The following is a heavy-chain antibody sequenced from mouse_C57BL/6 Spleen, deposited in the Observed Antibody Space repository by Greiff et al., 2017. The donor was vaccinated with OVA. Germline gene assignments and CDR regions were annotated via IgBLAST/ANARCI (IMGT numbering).Heavy chain of an antibody. V-gene: IGHV1-64*01. CDR3: ARRGGDYDYDGWFAY. D-gene: IGHD2-4*01. J-gene: IGHJ3*01. CDR2: IHPNSGST. CDR1: GYTFTSYW. Sequence: QVQLQQSGAELVKPGASVKLSCKASGYTFTSYWMHWVKQRPGQGLEWIGMIHPNSGSTNYNEKFKSKATLTVDKSSSTAYMQLSSLTSADSAVYYCARRGGDYDYDGWFAYWGQGTLVTVSA.